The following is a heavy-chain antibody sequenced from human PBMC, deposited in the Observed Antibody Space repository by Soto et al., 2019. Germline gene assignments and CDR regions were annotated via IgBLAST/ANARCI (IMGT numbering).Heavy chain of an antibody. CDR1: GFTFSSYS. J-gene: IGHJ4*02. D-gene: IGHD3-3*01. V-gene: IGHV3-48*02. CDR3: ARCDDFWSGYFRMGY. CDR2: ISSSSSTI. Sequence: EVQLVESGGGLVPPGGSLRLSCAASGFTFSSYSMNWVRQAPGKGLEWVSYISSSSSTIYYADSVKGRFTISRDNAKNSLYLQMNSLRDEDTAVYYCARCDDFWSGYFRMGYWGQGTLVTVSS.